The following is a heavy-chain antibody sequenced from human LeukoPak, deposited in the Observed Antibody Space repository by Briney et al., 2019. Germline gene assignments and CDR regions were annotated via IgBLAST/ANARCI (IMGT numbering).Heavy chain of an antibody. CDR2: ISSKGTYI. J-gene: IGHJ4*02. Sequence: PGGSLRLSCEVSGFTFSASNMNWVRQAPGKGLEWVSYISSKGTYINYADSVKGRFTISRDNAKSAVYLQMTSLRAEDTAVYYCARILDSAWGELGYWGQGTLVTVSS. D-gene: IGHD6-19*01. CDR1: GFTFSASN. V-gene: IGHV3-21*06. CDR3: ARILDSAWGELGY.